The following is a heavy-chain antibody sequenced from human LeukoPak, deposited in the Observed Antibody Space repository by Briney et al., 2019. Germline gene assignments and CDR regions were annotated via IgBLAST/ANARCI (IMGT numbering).Heavy chain of an antibody. Sequence: PGGSLRLSCAASGFTFSDYGMSWVRQAPGKGLEWVSAIGGSGTYTSSAESVKGRFIISRDNSKNTSYLQMNSLRAEDTAVYYCAKAPYSSGSYYCDYWGQGTLVTVSS. D-gene: IGHD3-10*01. CDR3: AKAPYSSGSYYCDY. J-gene: IGHJ4*02. V-gene: IGHV3-23*01. CDR1: GFTFSDYG. CDR2: IGGSGTYT.